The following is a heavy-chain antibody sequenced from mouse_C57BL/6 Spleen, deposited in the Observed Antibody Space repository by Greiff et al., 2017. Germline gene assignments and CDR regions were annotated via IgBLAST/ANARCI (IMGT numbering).Heavy chain of an antibody. D-gene: IGHD1-1*01. CDR3: ATYYYGRGYFDV. CDR2: IDPSDSYT. J-gene: IGHJ1*03. V-gene: IGHV1-50*01. CDR1: GYTFTSYW. Sequence: QVQLQQPGAELVKPGASVKLSCKASGYTFTSYWMQWVKQRPGQGLEWIGEIDPSDSYTNYNQKFKGKATLTVDTSSSTAYMQLSSLTSEHSAVYYCATYYYGRGYFDVWGTGTTVTVSS.